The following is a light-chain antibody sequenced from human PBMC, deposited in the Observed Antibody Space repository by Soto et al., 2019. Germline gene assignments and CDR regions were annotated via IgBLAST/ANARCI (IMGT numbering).Light chain of an antibody. V-gene: IGKV3-15*01. CDR1: QSVSSK. CDR2: GAS. CDR3: QQYGSAPP. J-gene: IGKJ5*01. Sequence: EIVMTQSPATLSVSPGERASLSCRASQSVSSKLAWYQQTPGQAPRLLIYGASTGATGIPARFSGSGSGTEFTLTISSLQSEDFAVYSCQQYGSAPPFGQGTRLEIK.